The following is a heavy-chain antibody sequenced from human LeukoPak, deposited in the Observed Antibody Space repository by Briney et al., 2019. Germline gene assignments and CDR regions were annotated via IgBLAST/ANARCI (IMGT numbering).Heavy chain of an antibody. CDR2: INHSGST. V-gene: IGHV4-34*01. CDR3: ARQEYYYDSSGYYPGYYFDY. J-gene: IGHJ4*02. CDR1: GGSLSNYY. D-gene: IGHD3-22*01. Sequence: SETLSLTCAVYGGSLSNYYWSWIRQPPGKGLEWIGEINHSGSTNYNPSLKRRVTISLDTSKNQFSLKLSSVPAADTAVYYCARQEYYYDSSGYYPGYYFDYWGQGTLVTVSS.